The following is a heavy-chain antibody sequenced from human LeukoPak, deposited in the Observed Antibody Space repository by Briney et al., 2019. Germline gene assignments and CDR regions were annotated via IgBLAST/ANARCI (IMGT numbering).Heavy chain of an antibody. CDR2: IYYSGST. D-gene: IGHD2-2*01. V-gene: IGHV4-31*03. CDR1: GGSISSGGYY. CDR3: ARRGSTSIRWFDP. J-gene: IGHJ5*02. Sequence: SETLSLTCTVSGGSISSGGYYWSWIRQRPGKGLEWIGYIYYSGSTYYNPSLKSRVTISVDTSKNQFSLKLSSVTAADTAVYYCARRGSTSIRWFDPWGQGTLVTVSS.